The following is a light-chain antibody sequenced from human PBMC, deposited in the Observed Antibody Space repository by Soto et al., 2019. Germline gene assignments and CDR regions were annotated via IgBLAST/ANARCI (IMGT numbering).Light chain of an antibody. J-gene: IGLJ2*01. CDR3: AAWDDSLSGVV. Sequence: QSVLTQPPSASGTPGQRVTISCSGSSSNIGSNYVYWYQQLPGTAPKLLIYRNNQXXSGVPDRFSGSKSGTSASLAISGLXXXXXXXXXCAAWDDSLSGVVFGGGTKLTVL. CDR1: SSNIGSNY. CDR2: RNN. V-gene: IGLV1-47*01.